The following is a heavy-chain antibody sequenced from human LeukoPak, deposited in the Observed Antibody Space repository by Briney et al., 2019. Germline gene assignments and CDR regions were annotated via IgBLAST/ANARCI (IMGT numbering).Heavy chain of an antibody. V-gene: IGHV4-59*08. CDR1: GGSINSYY. D-gene: IGHD2-2*01. Sequence: SETLSLTCTVSGGSINSYYWSWIRQPPGRGLEWIGYIYYSGSTNYNPSLKSRVTISLDTSKNQFSLKLSSVTAADTAVYYCARRMPYCSSTSCHRYYFDYWGQGTLVTVSS. CDR2: IYYSGST. CDR3: ARRMPYCSSTSCHRYYFDY. J-gene: IGHJ4*02.